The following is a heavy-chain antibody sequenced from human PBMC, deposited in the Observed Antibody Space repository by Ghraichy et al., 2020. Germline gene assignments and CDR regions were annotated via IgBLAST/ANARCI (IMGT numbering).Heavy chain of an antibody. CDR1: GGSFSGYY. J-gene: IGHJ4*02. CDR3: ARGGYSYEY. V-gene: IGHV4-34*01. Sequence: SETLSLTCAVYGGSFSGYYWSWIRQPPGKGLEWIGEINHSGSTNYNPSLTSRVTISVDESKNQFSLKLSSVTAADTAGYYWARGGYSYEYWGQGTLVTVSS. D-gene: IGHD5-18*01. CDR2: INHSGST.